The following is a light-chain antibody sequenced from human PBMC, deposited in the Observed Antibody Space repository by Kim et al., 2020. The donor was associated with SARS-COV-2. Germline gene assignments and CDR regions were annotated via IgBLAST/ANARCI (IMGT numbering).Light chain of an antibody. CDR3: QQRGNWPWT. CDR2: DAS. V-gene: IGKV3-11*01. Sequence: FYPGERATPACRARRSISSSLAWYQQKPGQPPRLLIYDASDRATGIPVRFSGSGSGTDFTLTISSLEPEDCAVYYCQQRGNWPWTFGQGTKVDIK. J-gene: IGKJ1*01. CDR1: RSISSS.